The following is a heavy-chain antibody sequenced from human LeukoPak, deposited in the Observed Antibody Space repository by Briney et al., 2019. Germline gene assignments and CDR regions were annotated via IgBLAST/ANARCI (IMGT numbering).Heavy chain of an antibody. CDR2: ISGSGGST. CDR3: AKGLGEATAYDFDY. J-gene: IGHJ4*02. V-gene: IGHV3-23*01. Sequence: GGSLRLSCAASGFTFSSYGMSWVRQAPGKGLEWVAVISGSGGSTYYADSVKGRFTISRDNSKNTLYLQMNSLRAEDTAVYYCAKGLGEATAYDFDYWGQGTLVTVSS. D-gene: IGHD3-16*01. CDR1: GFTFSSYG.